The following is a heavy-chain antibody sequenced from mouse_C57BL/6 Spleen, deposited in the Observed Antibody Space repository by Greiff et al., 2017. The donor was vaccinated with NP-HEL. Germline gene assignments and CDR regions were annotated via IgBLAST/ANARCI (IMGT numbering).Heavy chain of an antibody. V-gene: IGHV1-64*01. CDR3: ASTMVTTAGFAY. CDR2: IHPNSGST. D-gene: IGHD2-2*01. CDR1: GYTFTSYW. J-gene: IGHJ3*01. Sequence: VQLQQPGAELVKPGASVKLSCKASGYTFTSYWMHWVKQRPGQGLEWIGMIHPNSGSTNYNEKFKSKATLTVDKSSGTAYLQLSSLTSEDSAVYYCASTMVTTAGFAYWGQGTLVTVSA.